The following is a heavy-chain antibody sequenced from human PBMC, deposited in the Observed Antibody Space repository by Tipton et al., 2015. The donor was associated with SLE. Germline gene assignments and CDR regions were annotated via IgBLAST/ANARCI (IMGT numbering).Heavy chain of an antibody. J-gene: IGHJ4*02. CDR3: ATGVIGTISK. D-gene: IGHD1-20*01. CDR2: VWPDGSYT. V-gene: IGHV3-33*01. CDR1: GFSLTSYD. Sequence: SLRLSCAASGFSLTSYDMHWVRQAPGRGLEWVAIVWPDGSYTDYANSVRGRFLISRDSSNNTLYLQMDRLRVEDTAVYYCATGVIGTISKWGQGTLVTVSS.